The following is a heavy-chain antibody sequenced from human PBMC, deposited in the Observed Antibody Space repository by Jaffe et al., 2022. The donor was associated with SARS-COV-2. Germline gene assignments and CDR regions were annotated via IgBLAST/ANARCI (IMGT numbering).Heavy chain of an antibody. J-gene: IGHJ6*03. V-gene: IGHV3-15*01. CDR3: TTNTIDYYYYMDV. D-gene: IGHD1-1*01. CDR2: FKSKTQGGTT. CDR1: GFTFSNAW. Sequence: EVQLVESGGGLVKPGGSLRLSCAASGFTFSNAWVSWVRQAPGKGLEWVGRFKSKTQGGTTDYAAAVKGRFTISRDDSKNTVFLQMNSLKTEDTAVYYCTTNTIDYYYYMDVWGKGTTVAVSS.